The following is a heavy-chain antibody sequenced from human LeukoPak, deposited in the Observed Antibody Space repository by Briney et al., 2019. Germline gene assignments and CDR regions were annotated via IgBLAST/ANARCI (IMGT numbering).Heavy chain of an antibody. V-gene: IGHV4-59*01. CDR1: GGSISSYY. Sequence: PSETLSLTCTVSGGSISSYYWSWIRQPPGKGLEWIGYIYYSGSTNYNPSLKSRVTISVDTSKNQFSLKLSSVTAADTAVYYCATLVGATLIFDYWGQGTLVTVSS. J-gene: IGHJ4*02. D-gene: IGHD1-26*01. CDR3: ATLVGATLIFDY. CDR2: IYYSGST.